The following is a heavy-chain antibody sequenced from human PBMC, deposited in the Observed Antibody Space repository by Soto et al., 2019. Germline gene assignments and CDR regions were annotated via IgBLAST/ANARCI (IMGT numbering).Heavy chain of an antibody. D-gene: IGHD3-22*01. J-gene: IGHJ6*02. CDR3: ARGKTRYYDSSGYYPPHYVLAV. CDR2: INHSGST. V-gene: IGHV4-34*01. Sequence: SETLSLTCAVYGGSFSGYYWSWIRQPPGKGLEWIGEINHSGSTNYNPSLKSRVTISVDTSKNQFSLKLSSVTAADTAVYYCARGKTRYYDSSGYYPPHYVLAVSAQGTTVTVSS. CDR1: GGSFSGYY.